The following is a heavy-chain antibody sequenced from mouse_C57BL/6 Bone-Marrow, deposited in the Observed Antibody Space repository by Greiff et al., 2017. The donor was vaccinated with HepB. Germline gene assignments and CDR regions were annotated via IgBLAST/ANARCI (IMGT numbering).Heavy chain of an antibody. Sequence: QVQLQQSGPELVKPGASVKLSCKASGYTFTSYDINWVKQRPGQGLEWIGWIYPRDGSTKYNEKFKGKATLTVDTSSSTAYMELHSLTSVDSAVYLCARVYDGYSPWFAYWGQGALVTVSA. CDR3: ARVYDGYSPWFAY. J-gene: IGHJ3*01. CDR2: IYPRDGST. D-gene: IGHD2-3*01. V-gene: IGHV1-85*01. CDR1: GYTFTSYD.